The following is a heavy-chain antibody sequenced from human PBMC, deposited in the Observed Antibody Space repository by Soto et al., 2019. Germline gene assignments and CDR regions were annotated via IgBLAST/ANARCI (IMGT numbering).Heavy chain of an antibody. CDR2: ISGSGGST. CDR3: AKGLRRLLRTQYYYGLDV. V-gene: IGHV3-23*01. D-gene: IGHD3-10*01. CDR1: GFTFSPYA. Sequence: PGGSLRLSCAASGFTFSPYAMSWVRQAPGKGLEWVSSISGSGGSTHYADPVKGRFTVSRDNSKRALSLQMSSLREEDTATYYCAKGLRRLLRTQYYYGLDVWGRGTTVTVSS. J-gene: IGHJ6*02.